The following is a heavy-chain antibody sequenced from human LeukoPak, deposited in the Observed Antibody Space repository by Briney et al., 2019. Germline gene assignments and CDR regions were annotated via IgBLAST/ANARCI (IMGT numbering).Heavy chain of an antibody. D-gene: IGHD3-22*01. CDR2: IYSGGST. V-gene: IGHV3-66*01. J-gene: IGHJ4*02. Sequence: GGSLRLSCAASGFAVSSNYMSWVRQAPGKGLEWVSVIYSGGSTYYADSVKGRFTISRDNSKNTLYLQMNNLRAEDTAVYYCARDSSSGYNLEYWGQGTLVTVSS. CDR1: GFAVSSNY. CDR3: ARDSSSGYNLEY.